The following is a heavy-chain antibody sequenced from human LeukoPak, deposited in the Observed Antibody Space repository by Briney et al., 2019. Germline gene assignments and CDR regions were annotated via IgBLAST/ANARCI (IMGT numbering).Heavy chain of an antibody. J-gene: IGHJ4*02. D-gene: IGHD3-10*02. CDR2: ISSSGSTI. V-gene: IGHV3-48*03. CDR1: GFTFSSYE. Sequence: PGGSLRLSCAASGFTFSSYEMNRVRQAPGKGLEWVSYISSSGSTIYYADSVKGRFTISRDNAKNSLYLQMNSLRAEDTAVYYCAELGITMIGGVWGQGTLVSVSS. CDR3: AELGITMIGGV.